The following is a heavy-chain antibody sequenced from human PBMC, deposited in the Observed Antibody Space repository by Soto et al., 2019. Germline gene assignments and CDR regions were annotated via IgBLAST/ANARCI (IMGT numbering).Heavy chain of an antibody. D-gene: IGHD3-3*01. CDR1: GGTFSSYA. CDR3: ARGXXXXXXFWXYFDY. CDR2: IIPIFGTA. V-gene: IGHV1-69*12. J-gene: IGHJ4*02. Sequence: QVQLVQSGAEVKKPGSSVKVSCKASGGTFSSYAISWVRQAPGQGLEWMGGIIPIFGTANYAQKFQGRVTITADESTSTAYMELSSLRSEDXXVYYCARGXXXXXXFWXYFDYWGQGTLVTVSS.